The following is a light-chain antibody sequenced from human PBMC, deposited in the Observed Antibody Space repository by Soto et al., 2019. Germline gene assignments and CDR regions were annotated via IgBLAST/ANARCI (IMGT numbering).Light chain of an antibody. J-gene: IGKJ1*01. CDR2: GAS. V-gene: IGKV1-5*01. CDR3: LQDINYPWT. CDR1: QSISTW. Sequence: DIQMPQSPSTLSASVGDRVTITCRASQSISTWLAWYQQKPGKGPTLLIYGASNLQSGVPPRFSGSGSGTDFTLAISSLQPEDSATYYCLQDINYPWTFGQGTKVGIK.